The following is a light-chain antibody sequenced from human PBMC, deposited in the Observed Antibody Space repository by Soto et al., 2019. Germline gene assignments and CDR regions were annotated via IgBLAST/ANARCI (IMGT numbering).Light chain of an antibody. CDR1: QSVSSN. J-gene: IGKJ5*01. CDR2: GAS. CDR3: QQYNNWPIT. V-gene: IGKV3-15*01. Sequence: EIVMTQSPVTLSVSPGERATLSCRAGQSVSSNLAWYQQKPGQAPRLLIYGASTRATGIPARFTASGSGTVFTLTISSLQSEDFAVYYCQQYNNWPITFGQGTRLEIK.